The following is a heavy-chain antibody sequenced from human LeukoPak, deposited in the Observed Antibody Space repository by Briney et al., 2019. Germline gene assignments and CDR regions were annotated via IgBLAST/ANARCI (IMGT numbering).Heavy chain of an antibody. V-gene: IGHV3-23*01. CDR2: ISGSGGST. CDR1: GFTFSKYA. Sequence: GGSLRLSCAASGFTFSKYAMSWVRQAPGKGLEWVSAISGSGGSTYYADSVKGRFTISRDNSKSTLYLQMNSLRAEDTAVYYCARDRGDYNPQRFDPWGQGTLVTVSS. J-gene: IGHJ5*02. CDR3: ARDRGDYNPQRFDP. D-gene: IGHD4-17*01.